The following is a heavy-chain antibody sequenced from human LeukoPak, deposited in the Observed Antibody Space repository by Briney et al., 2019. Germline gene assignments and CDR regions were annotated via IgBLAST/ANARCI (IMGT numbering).Heavy chain of an antibody. CDR2: IYTSGST. Sequence: SQTLSLTCTVSGGSISSGSYYWSWIRQPAGKGLEWIGRIYTSGSTNYNPSLKSRVTISVDTSKNQFSLKLSSVTAADTAVYYCATEDIVVVPAAEIDYYYYYYMDVWGKGTTVTVSS. CDR3: ATEDIVVVPAAEIDYYYYYYMDV. D-gene: IGHD2-2*01. V-gene: IGHV4-61*02. J-gene: IGHJ6*03. CDR1: GGSISSGSYY.